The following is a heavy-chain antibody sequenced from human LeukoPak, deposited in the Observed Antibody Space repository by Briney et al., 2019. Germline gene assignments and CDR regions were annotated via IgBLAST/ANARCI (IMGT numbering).Heavy chain of an antibody. Sequence: GGSLRLSCAASGFTFSSYAMSWVRQVPGKGLEWVSAISGSGGSTYYADSVKGRFTIPRDNSKNTLYLQMNSLRAEDTAVYYCVTPKTIVVVINDDFDYWGQGTLVTVSS. CDR3: VTPKTIVVVINDDFDY. CDR2: ISGSGGST. J-gene: IGHJ4*02. CDR1: GFTFSSYA. D-gene: IGHD3-22*01. V-gene: IGHV3-23*01.